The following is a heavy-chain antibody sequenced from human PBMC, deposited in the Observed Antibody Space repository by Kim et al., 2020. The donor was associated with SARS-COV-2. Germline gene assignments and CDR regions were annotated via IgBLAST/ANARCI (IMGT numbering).Heavy chain of an antibody. CDR3: ATSMVRGVIGHY. J-gene: IGHJ4*02. D-gene: IGHD3-10*01. V-gene: IGHV1-46*01. Sequence: SYEQKFQGRVTMPRDTSTSTVYMELSSLRSEDTAVYYCATSMVRGVIGHYWGQGTLVTVSS.